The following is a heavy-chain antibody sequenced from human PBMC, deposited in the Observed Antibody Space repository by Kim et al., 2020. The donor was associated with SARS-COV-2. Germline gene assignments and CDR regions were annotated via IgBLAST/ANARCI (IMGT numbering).Heavy chain of an antibody. J-gene: IGHJ3*02. CDR3: AILGLAVRGGDAFDI. V-gene: IGHV7-4-1*02. Sequence: ASVKVSCKASGYTFTSYAMNWVRQAPGQGLDWMGWINTNTGNPTYAQGFTGRFVFSLDTSVSTAYLQISSLKAEDTAVYYCAILGLAVRGGDAFDIWGQGTMVTVSS. CDR1: GYTFTSYA. D-gene: IGHD6-19*01. CDR2: INTNTGNP.